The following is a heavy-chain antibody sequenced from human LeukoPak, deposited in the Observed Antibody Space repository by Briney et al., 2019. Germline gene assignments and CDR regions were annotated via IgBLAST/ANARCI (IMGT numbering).Heavy chain of an antibody. D-gene: IGHD5-12*01. CDR3: ARLGSGYDGLYYFDY. CDR2: IYYSGST. V-gene: IGHV4-59*08. CDR1: GGSISSYY. J-gene: IGHJ4*02. Sequence: SETLSLTCTVSGGSISSYYWSWIRQPPGKGLEWIGYIYYSGSTNSNPSLKSRVTISVDTSKNQFSLKLSSVTAADTAVYYCARLGSGYDGLYYFDYWGQGTLVTVSS.